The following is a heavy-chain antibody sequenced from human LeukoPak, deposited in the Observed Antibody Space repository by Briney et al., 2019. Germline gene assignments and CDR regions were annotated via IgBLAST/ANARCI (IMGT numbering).Heavy chain of an antibody. CDR1: GYTLTELS. CDR2: FDPEDGET. V-gene: IGHV1-24*01. J-gene: IGHJ6*03. CDR3: ASCPDSSGYYYYYYYMDV. D-gene: IGHD3-22*01. Sequence: ASVKVSCKVSGYTLTELSMHWVRQAPGKGLEWMGGFDPEDGETIYAQKFQGRVTITADKSTSTAYMELSSLRSEDTAVYYCASCPDSSGYYYYYYYMDVWGKGTTVTVSS.